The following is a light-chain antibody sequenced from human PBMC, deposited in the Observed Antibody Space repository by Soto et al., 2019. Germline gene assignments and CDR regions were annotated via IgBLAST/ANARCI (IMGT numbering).Light chain of an antibody. Sequence: EIQMIQSPSSLSASVGDRVTITCRASQSISSYLNWYQQKPGKAPKLLIYAASSLQSGVPSRFSGSGSGTDFTLTISSLQPEDFATYYCQQSYSTPRTFGQGTIV. CDR2: AAS. CDR3: QQSYSTPRT. CDR1: QSISSY. J-gene: IGKJ1*01. V-gene: IGKV1-39*01.